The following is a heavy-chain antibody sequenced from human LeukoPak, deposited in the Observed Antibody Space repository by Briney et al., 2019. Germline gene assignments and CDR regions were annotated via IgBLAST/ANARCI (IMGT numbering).Heavy chain of an antibody. CDR3: ATPRPGIAAAGIRGYDY. CDR1: GFTFSSYG. J-gene: IGHJ4*02. V-gene: IGHV3-30*03. CDR2: ISYDGSNK. D-gene: IGHD6-13*01. Sequence: GGSLRLSCAASGFTFSSYGWHWVRQAPGKGLEWVAVISYDGSNKYYADSVKGRFTISRDNSKNTLYLQMNSLRAEDTAVYYCATPRPGIAAAGIRGYDYWGQGTLVTVSS.